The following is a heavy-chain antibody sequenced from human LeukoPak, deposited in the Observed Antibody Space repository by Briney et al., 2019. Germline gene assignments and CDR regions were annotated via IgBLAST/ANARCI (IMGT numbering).Heavy chain of an antibody. CDR2: ISYDGSNK. Sequence: PGGSLRLSCAASGFTFSSYGMHWVRQAPGKGLEWVAVISYDGSNKYYADSVKGRFTISRDNAKNSLYLQMNSLRAEDTAVYYCARDSSGYADNWGQGTLVTVSS. V-gene: IGHV3-30*03. D-gene: IGHD5-12*01. CDR1: GFTFSSYG. J-gene: IGHJ4*02. CDR3: ARDSSGYADN.